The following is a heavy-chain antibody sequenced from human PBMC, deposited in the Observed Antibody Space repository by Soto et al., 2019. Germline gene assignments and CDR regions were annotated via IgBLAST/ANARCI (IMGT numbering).Heavy chain of an antibody. V-gene: IGHV3-23*01. J-gene: IGHJ4*02. CDR3: AKDRRRDIAARFGIDY. CDR1: GFTFINYA. Sequence: GGSLRLSCEVSGFTFINYAMTWVRQPPGKGLEWVSGISGDGGSTYYADSVKGRFTISRDNPKNKMFLEMKTLRVEDTAVYYCAKDRRRDIAARFGIDYWGQGTLVTVSS. CDR2: ISGDGGST. D-gene: IGHD6-6*01.